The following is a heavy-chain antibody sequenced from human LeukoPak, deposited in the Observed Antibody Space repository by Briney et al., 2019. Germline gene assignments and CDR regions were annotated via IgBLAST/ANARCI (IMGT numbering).Heavy chain of an antibody. CDR3: ARDPWGTYSSSSGYHFDY. J-gene: IGHJ4*02. CDR1: GFTFSSYW. Sequence: GGSLRLSCAASGFTFSSYWMSWVRQAPGKGLEWVANIKQDGSEKYYVDSVKGRFTISRDNAKNSLFLQMNSLRAEDTAVYYCARDPWGTYSSSSGYHFDYWGQGTLVTVSS. CDR2: IKQDGSEK. D-gene: IGHD6-6*01. V-gene: IGHV3-7*01.